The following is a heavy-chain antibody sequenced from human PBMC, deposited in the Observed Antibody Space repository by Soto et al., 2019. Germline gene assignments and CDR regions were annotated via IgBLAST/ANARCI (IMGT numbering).Heavy chain of an antibody. Sequence: SETLSLTCTVSGGAISSGDYYWSWIRQPPGKGLEWIGYIYYSGSTYYNPSFESRVAISLDTSKSQFSLTVTSVTAADTAVYFCARGRYCLTGRCFPNWFDSWGQGTLVTVSS. CDR1: GGAISSGDYY. CDR3: ARGRYCLTGRCFPNWFDS. D-gene: IGHD2-15*01. CDR2: IYYSGST. J-gene: IGHJ5*01. V-gene: IGHV4-30-4*01.